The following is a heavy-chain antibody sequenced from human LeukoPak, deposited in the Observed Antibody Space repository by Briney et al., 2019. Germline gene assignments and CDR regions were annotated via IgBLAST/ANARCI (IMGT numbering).Heavy chain of an antibody. CDR2: IYSGGSS. CDR1: GLSVSTNY. J-gene: IGHJ6*02. V-gene: IGHV3-53*01. CDR3: AGHGAPGTGISYYYGMDV. Sequence: PGGSLRLSCAASGLSVSTNYMRWVRQAPGKGLECVSVIYSGGSSYYADSVKGRFTISRDNSKNTVYLQMNSLRAEDTAVYYCAGHGAPGTGISYYYGMDVWGQGTTVTVSS. D-gene: IGHD3-10*01.